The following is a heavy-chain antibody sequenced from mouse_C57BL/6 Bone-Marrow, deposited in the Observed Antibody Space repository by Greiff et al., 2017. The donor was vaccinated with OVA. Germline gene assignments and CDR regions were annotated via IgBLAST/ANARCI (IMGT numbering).Heavy chain of an antibody. CDR1: GYTFTDYY. CDR3: ARGRVLPDY. J-gene: IGHJ2*01. D-gene: IGHD1-1*01. V-gene: IGHV1-76*01. CDR2: IYPGSGNT. Sequence: QVQLKESGAELVRPGASVKLSCKASGYTFTDYYINWVKQRPGQGLEWIARIYPGSGNTYYNEKFKGKATLTAEKSSSTAYMQLSSLTSEDSAVYFCARGRVLPDYWGQGTTLTVSS.